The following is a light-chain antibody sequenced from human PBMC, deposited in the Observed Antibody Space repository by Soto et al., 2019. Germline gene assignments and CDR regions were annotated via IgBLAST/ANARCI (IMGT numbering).Light chain of an antibody. CDR1: TRDVGGYDY. J-gene: IGLJ1*01. V-gene: IGLV2-14*01. Sequence: HSALTQRAPVSGSPGQPSTTSCRGTTRDVGGYDYVSWYQQHPGLARKLLIYEVSNRPSGVSHRLSGSKSGNTASLSISGLQAEEEADYYCYSFTTGNTLYVFGTGTKVTVL. CDR3: YSFTTGNTLYV. CDR2: EVS.